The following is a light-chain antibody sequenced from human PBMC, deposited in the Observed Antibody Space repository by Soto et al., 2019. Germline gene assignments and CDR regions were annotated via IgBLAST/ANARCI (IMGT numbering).Light chain of an antibody. V-gene: IGKV1-33*01. Sequence: DIQMTQSPPSLSASVVDRFTSTFHASEHINNYLNWYQQIPGKAPKLLIYDASNLAAGAPSRFSGSGSGTAFTFAISGLQPDDVATYYCQQYDSLPLTFGGGTKVDIK. CDR2: DAS. CDR3: QQYDSLPLT. CDR1: EHINNY. J-gene: IGKJ4*01.